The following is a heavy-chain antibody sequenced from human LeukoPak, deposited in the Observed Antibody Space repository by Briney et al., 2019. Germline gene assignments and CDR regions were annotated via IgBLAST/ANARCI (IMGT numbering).Heavy chain of an antibody. D-gene: IGHD3-3*01. CDR1: GFTFSSYS. V-gene: IGHV3-21*01. Sequence: GGSLRLSCAASGFTFSSYSMNWVRQAPGKGLEWVSSISSSSSYIYYADSVKGRFTISRDNAKNSLYLQMNSLRVEDAAVYYCARERDFWSGLDYWGQGTLVTVSS. CDR2: ISSSSSYI. J-gene: IGHJ4*02. CDR3: ARERDFWSGLDY.